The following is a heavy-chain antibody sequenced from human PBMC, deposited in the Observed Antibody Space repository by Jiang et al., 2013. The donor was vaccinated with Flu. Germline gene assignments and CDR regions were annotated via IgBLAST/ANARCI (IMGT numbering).Heavy chain of an antibody. CDR1: GGSVSSGSYY. CDR3: ARATASSSWGLWDS. CDR2: IYYSGST. D-gene: IGHD6-13*01. J-gene: IGHJ4*02. V-gene: IGHV4-61*01. Sequence: GSGLVKPSETLSLTCTVSGGSVSSGSYYWSWIRQPPGKGLEWIGYIYYSGSTNYNPSLKSRVTISVDTSKNQFSLKLSSATAADTAVYYCARATASSSWGLWDSWGQGTLVTVSS.